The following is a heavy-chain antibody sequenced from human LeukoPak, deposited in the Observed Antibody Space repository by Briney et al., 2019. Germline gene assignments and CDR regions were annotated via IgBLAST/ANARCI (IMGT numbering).Heavy chain of an antibody. CDR2: IYPSGST. Sequence: SETLSLTCTVSGGSISSYYWRWIRQPAGKGLEWIGRIYPSGSTNYNPSLKSRVTMSVDTSKNQFSLKLSSVTAADTAVYYCARALQDFWSGYVFDYWGQGTLVTVSS. CDR3: ARALQDFWSGYVFDY. V-gene: IGHV4-4*07. J-gene: IGHJ4*02. D-gene: IGHD3-3*01. CDR1: GGSISSYY.